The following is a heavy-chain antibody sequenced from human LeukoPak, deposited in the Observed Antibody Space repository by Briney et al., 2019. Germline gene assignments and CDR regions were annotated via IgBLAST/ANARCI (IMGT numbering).Heavy chain of an antibody. CDR3: ARGSGSHFDY. Sequence: GGSLRLSCAASGFTFSNYDMFWVRQATGKGLEWVSTIGIADDTYYPGSVRGRFTISRENAKNSSYLQMNSLRAGDTAVYYCARGSGSHFDYWGQGTLVTVSS. CDR2: IGIADDT. CDR1: GFTFSNYD. J-gene: IGHJ4*02. V-gene: IGHV3-13*04. D-gene: IGHD1-26*01.